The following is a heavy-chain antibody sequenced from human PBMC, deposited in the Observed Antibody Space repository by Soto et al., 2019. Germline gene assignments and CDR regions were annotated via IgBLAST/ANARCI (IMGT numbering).Heavy chain of an antibody. CDR1: GHSFTRSA. J-gene: IGHJ5*02. V-gene: IGHV1-18*01. Sequence: ASVKVSCKSSGHSFTRSAINWVRQAPGQGLEWMGWISAYNGNTIYAQKFQGRVTMTTDTSTNTAYLELRSLRSDDTAVYYCAREEPRGRGCYHWFDPWGQGTLVTVSS. D-gene: IGHD2-15*01. CDR2: ISAYNGNT. CDR3: AREEPRGRGCYHWFDP.